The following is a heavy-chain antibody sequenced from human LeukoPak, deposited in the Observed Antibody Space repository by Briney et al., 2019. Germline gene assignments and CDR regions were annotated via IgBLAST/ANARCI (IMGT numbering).Heavy chain of an antibody. Sequence: SVKVSCKASGGTFSSYAISWVRQAPGQGLEWMGRIIPILGIANYAQKLQGRVTMTTDTSTSTAYMELRSLRSDDTAVYYCARSFQTLYSSSWYWDFDHWGQGTLVTVSS. V-gene: IGHV1-69*04. D-gene: IGHD6-13*01. CDR3: ARSFQTLYSSSWYWDFDH. CDR2: IIPILGIA. CDR1: GGTFSSYA. J-gene: IGHJ4*02.